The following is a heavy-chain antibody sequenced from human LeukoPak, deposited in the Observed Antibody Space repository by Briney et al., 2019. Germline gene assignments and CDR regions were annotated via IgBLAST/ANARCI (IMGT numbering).Heavy chain of an antibody. Sequence: PGGSLRLSCAASGFIFSSYAMSWVRQAPGKGLEWVSAISGSGGSTYYADSVKGRFTISRDNSKNTLYLQMNSLRAEDTAVYYCAEDPVHSYSSPWDYYYYGMDVWGQGTTVTVSS. CDR1: GFIFSSYA. CDR3: AEDPVHSYSSPWDYYYYGMDV. D-gene: IGHD6-13*01. V-gene: IGHV3-23*01. CDR2: ISGSGGST. J-gene: IGHJ6*02.